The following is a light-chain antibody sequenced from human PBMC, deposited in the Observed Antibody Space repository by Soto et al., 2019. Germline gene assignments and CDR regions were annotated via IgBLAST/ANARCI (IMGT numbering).Light chain of an antibody. CDR1: QNINNY. J-gene: IGKJ2*01. Sequence: DIPMTQSPSSLSASVGDRVTITCRSSQNINNYLNWYQQKPGDAPQLLIYGASTLQSGGPSRCSGSGSGTDFTLSISRLQPEDFAVYYCQQLYSTPYTFGPGN. V-gene: IGKV1-39*01. CDR3: QQLYSTPYT. CDR2: GAS.